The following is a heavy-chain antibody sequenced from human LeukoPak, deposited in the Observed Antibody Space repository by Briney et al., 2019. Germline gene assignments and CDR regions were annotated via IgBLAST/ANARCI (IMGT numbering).Heavy chain of an antibody. CDR3: AREARIAARPGFDY. D-gene: IGHD6-6*01. CDR1: GGSFSGSY. Sequence: SETLSLTCAVYGGSFSGSYWSWIRQPPGKGLEWIGEINHSGSTNYNPSLKSRVTISVDTSKNQFSLKLSSVTAADTAVYYCAREARIAARPGFDYWGQGTLVTVSS. J-gene: IGHJ4*02. V-gene: IGHV4-34*01. CDR2: INHSGST.